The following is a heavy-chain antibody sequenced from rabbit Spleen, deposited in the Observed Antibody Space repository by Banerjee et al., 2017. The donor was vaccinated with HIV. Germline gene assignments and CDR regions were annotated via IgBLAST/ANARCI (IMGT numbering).Heavy chain of an antibody. CDR3: ARENNVNWYYLDL. D-gene: IGHD1-1*01. V-gene: IGHV1S45*01. Sequence: QEQLVESGGGLVKPGASLTLTCKASGFSFSSGLPVCWGRQAPGKGLEWIACIDTGSSGFPYFAAWAKGRFPCSKTSSTTVTLQMTRLTAADTATYFCARENNVNWYYLDLWGPGTLVTVS. CDR1: GFSFSSGLP. CDR2: IDTGSSGFP. J-gene: IGHJ4*01.